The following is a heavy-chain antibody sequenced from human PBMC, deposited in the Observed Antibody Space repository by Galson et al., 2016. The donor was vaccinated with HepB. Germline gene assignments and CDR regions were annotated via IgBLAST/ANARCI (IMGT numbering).Heavy chain of an antibody. CDR2: IHHSGNT. CDR1: GGSISHY. D-gene: IGHD1-26*01. Sequence: SETLSLTCAVSGGSISHYWSWVRQTPGEGLEWIGEIHHSGNTNYNPSLKSRVSISVDKSNNQFSLIMNSMTATDTAVYYCARNGYYALDLWGQGTLVIVSS. J-gene: IGHJ5*02. V-gene: IGHV4-4*02. CDR3: ARNGYYALDL.